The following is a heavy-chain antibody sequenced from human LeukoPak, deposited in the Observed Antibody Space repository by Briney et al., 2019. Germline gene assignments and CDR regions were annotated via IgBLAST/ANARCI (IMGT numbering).Heavy chain of an antibody. CDR2: MNPNSGNT. CDR3: ARAGGYCSGGSCYFDY. V-gene: IGHV1-8*01. Sequence: ASVKVSCKASGYTFTSYDINWVRQATGQGLEWMGWMNPNSGNTGYAQKFQGRVTMTRNTSISTAYMELSSLRSEGTAVYYCARAGGYCSGGSCYFDYWGQGTLVTVSS. D-gene: IGHD2-15*01. CDR1: GYTFTSYD. J-gene: IGHJ4*02.